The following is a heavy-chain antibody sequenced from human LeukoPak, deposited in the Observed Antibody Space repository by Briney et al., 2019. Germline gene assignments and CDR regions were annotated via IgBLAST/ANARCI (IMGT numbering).Heavy chain of an antibody. CDR2: ITWNGGAT. V-gene: IGHV3-20*04. D-gene: IGHD2-15*01. CDR3: VRVMSCGGSCYSLDY. CDR1: GFSFFDYG. Sequence: GGSLRLSXAASGFSFFDYGMNWVRQAPGKGLEWVSDITWNGGATGYADSVKGRFTISRDNAKNSLYLQMNSLRAEDTALYYCVRVMSCGGSCYSLDYWGQGTLVTVSS. J-gene: IGHJ4*02.